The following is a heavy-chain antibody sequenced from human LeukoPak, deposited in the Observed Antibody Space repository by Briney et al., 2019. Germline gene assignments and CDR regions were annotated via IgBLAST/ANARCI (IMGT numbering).Heavy chain of an antibody. D-gene: IGHD2-2*01. Sequence: SVKVSCKASGGTFSSYTISWVRQAPGQGLEWMGRIIPIFGTANYAQKFQGRVTITADKSTSTAYMDLSSLRSEDTAVYYCASEYQLLNYYYYGMDVWGQGTTVTVSS. CDR2: IIPIFGTA. CDR1: GGTFSSYT. CDR3: ASEYQLLNYYYYGMDV. J-gene: IGHJ6*02. V-gene: IGHV1-69*08.